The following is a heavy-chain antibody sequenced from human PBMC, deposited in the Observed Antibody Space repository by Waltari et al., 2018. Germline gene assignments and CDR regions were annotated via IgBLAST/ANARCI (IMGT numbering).Heavy chain of an antibody. D-gene: IGHD1-7*01. CDR2: ISGSGGST. J-gene: IGHJ4*02. Sequence: EVQLVESVGGLVQPGGSLRLSCAASGFTFSSYAMSWVRQAPGKGMEWVSAISGSGGSTYYVDSVNGRFTISRDNSKNTLYRQMHSLRAEDTAVYYCAKDPRYNWNSWVYYFDYWGQGTLVTVSS. CDR1: GFTFSSYA. V-gene: IGHV3-23*04. CDR3: AKDPRYNWNSWVYYFDY.